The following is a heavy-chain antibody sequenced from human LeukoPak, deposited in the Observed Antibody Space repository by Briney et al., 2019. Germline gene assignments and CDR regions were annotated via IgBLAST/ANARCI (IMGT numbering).Heavy chain of an antibody. CDR1: GGSISGYY. D-gene: IGHD3-10*01. CDR3: ARHLYYGSGSYSNLFDY. CDR2: IYDSGST. J-gene: IGHJ4*02. Sequence: SETLSLTCTVSGGSISGYYWSWIRQPPGKGLEWIGYIYDSGSTNYNPSLKSRVTISVDTSKNQFSLKLSSVTAADTAVYYCARHLYYGSGSYSNLFDYWGQGTPVTVSS. V-gene: IGHV4-59*08.